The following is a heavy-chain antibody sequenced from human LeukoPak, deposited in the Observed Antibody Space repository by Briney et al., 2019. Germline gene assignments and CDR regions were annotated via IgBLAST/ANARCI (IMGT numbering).Heavy chain of an antibody. CDR1: GYTFTVYY. D-gene: IGHD3-22*01. V-gene: IGHV1-2*02. CDR2: INTNSGGT. CDR3: ARDRKPTYYYDSSGYYLLDY. Sequence: GASVTVSFKASGYTFTVYYMHWVRQAHGQGNEWMGWINTNSGGTNYAQKFQGRVTMTRDTSISTAYMELSRLRSDDTSVYYCARDRKPTYYYDSSGYYLLDYWGQGTLVTVSS. J-gene: IGHJ4*02.